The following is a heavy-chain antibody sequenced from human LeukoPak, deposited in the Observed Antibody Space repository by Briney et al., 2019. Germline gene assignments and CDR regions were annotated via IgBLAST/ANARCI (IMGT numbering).Heavy chain of an antibody. J-gene: IGHJ4*02. D-gene: IGHD6-6*01. Sequence: GGSLRLSCAASGFALSSHWMTWVRQVPGRGPEWVANVNRDGSETYYLDSVKGRFTISRDNAKNTLYLQMNSLRAEDTAVYYCARVGGQLGFDYWGQGTLVTVSS. CDR1: GFALSSHW. V-gene: IGHV3-7*01. CDR2: VNRDGSET. CDR3: ARVGGQLGFDY.